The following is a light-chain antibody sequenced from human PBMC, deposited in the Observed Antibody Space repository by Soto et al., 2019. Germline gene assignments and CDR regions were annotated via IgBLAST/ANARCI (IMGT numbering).Light chain of an antibody. CDR1: QSVSSN. CDR3: QQYNNWPPWT. J-gene: IGKJ1*01. V-gene: IGKV3-15*01. Sequence: IVPSQSPATLSVSPGERDTLPCRARQSVSSNLAWNQQKPGQAPSLLLYGASTRATGIPARFSGSGSGTEFTLTISSLQSEDFAVYYGQQYNNWPPWTFGQGTKVDI. CDR2: GAS.